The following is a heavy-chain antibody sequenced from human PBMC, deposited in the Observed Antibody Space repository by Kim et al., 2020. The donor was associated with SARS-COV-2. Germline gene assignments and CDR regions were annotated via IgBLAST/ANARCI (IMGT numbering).Heavy chain of an antibody. CDR2: IIPIFGTA. CDR3: ARGKGVGATSGYYYYMDV. CDR1: GGTFSSYA. Sequence: SVKVSCKASGGTFSSYAISWVRQAPGQGLEWMGGIIPIFGTANYAQKFQGRVTITADESTSTAYMELSSLRSEDTAVYYCARGKGVGATSGYYYYMDVWGKGTTVTVSS. D-gene: IGHD1-26*01. J-gene: IGHJ6*03. V-gene: IGHV1-69*13.